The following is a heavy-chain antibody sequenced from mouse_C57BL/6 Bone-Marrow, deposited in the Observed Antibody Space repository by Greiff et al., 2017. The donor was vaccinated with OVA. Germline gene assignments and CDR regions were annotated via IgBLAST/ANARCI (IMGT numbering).Heavy chain of an antibody. CDR1: GFTFTDSY. V-gene: IGHV7-3*01. D-gene: IGHD2-4*01. CDR3: ARYRDYDVGFDY. CDR2: IRNKANGYTT. J-gene: IGHJ2*01. Sequence: EVMLVESGGGLVQPGGSLSLSCAASGFTFTDSYMRWVRQPPGKALEWLGFIRNKANGYTTEYSASVKGRFTISRDNSQSILYLQMNALRSEDSATYYCARYRDYDVGFDYWGQGTTLTVSS.